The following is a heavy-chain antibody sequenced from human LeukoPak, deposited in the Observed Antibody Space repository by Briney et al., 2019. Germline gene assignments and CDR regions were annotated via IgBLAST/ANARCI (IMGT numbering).Heavy chain of an antibody. J-gene: IGHJ4*02. CDR2: ISYEGTNK. CDR1: GFTFSSFP. Sequence: PGRSLRLSCAASGFTFSSFPMHWVRQAPGKGLERVAIISYEGTNKDYPDSLKGRFTISRDNSINTLYLQMNSLRVEDTAIYYCARDDCSGGSCYLDYWGQGTLVTVSS. CDR3: ARDDCSGGSCYLDY. V-gene: IGHV3-30*04. D-gene: IGHD2-15*01.